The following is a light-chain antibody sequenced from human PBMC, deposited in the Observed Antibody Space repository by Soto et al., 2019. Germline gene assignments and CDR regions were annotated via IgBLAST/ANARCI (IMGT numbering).Light chain of an antibody. CDR3: QQSYSAPPT. V-gene: IGKV1-39*01. CDR1: QSISSY. Sequence: DIQMTQSPSSLSASIGDRVTITCRASQSISSYLNWYQQKPGKAPKLLIYSAARLQSGVPSRFSGSRSGTEFTLTISSLQPEDFATYYCQQSYSAPPTFGQGTTVEIK. CDR2: SAA. J-gene: IGKJ1*01.